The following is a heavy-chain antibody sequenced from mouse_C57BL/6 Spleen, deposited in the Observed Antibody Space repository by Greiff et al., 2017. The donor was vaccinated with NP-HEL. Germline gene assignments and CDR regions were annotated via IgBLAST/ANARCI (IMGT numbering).Heavy chain of an antibody. J-gene: IGHJ3*01. CDR1: GYTFTDYE. CDR2: IDPETGGT. Sequence: QVQLQQPGAELVRPGASVTLSCKASGYTFTDYEMHWVKQTPVHGLEWIGAIDPETGGTAYNQKFKGKAILTADKSSSTAYMELRSLTSEDSAVYYCTRDGYRTLFAYWGQGTLVTVSA. D-gene: IGHD2-3*01. CDR3: TRDGYRTLFAY. V-gene: IGHV1-15*01.